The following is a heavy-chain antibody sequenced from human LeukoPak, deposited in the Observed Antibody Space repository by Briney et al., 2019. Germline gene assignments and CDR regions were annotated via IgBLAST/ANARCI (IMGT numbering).Heavy chain of an antibody. CDR3: ARGPNYVWGSYRYFDY. V-gene: IGHV4-39*07. Sequence: SETLSLTCTVSGGSISGSSYYWGWIRQPPGTGLEWIGYIYYSGTTNYNPSLKTRVTISVDTSKNQFSLKLSSVTAADTAVYYCARGPNYVWGSYRYFDYWGQGILVTVSS. CDR2: IYYSGTT. CDR1: GGSISGSSYY. J-gene: IGHJ4*02. D-gene: IGHD3-16*02.